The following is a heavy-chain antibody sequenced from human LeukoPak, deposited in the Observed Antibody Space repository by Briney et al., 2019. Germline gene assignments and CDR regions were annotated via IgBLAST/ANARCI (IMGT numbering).Heavy chain of an antibody. Sequence: SETLSLTCTVSGGSISSSSHYWGWIRQPPGKGLEWIGSIYYSATTYYKPSLQSRLTISIDTSKNQFSLKLSSVTAADTAVYYCARDSDGYNHDYWGQGTLVTVSS. CDR2: IYYSATT. CDR1: GGSISSSSHY. J-gene: IGHJ4*02. D-gene: IGHD5-24*01. V-gene: IGHV4-39*07. CDR3: ARDSDGYNHDY.